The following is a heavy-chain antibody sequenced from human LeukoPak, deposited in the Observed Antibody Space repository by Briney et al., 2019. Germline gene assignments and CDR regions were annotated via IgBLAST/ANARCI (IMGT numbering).Heavy chain of an antibody. Sequence: GASVKVPCKASGYTFTGYYLHWVRQAPGQGLEWMGWINPNSGGTSFAQKFQGRVTMTRDTSISTAYMELSRLRSDDTAVYYCARGSNWGWIWFDPWGQGTLVTVSS. CDR1: GYTFTGYY. J-gene: IGHJ5*02. V-gene: IGHV1-2*02. CDR2: INPNSGGT. D-gene: IGHD7-27*01. CDR3: ARGSNWGWIWFDP.